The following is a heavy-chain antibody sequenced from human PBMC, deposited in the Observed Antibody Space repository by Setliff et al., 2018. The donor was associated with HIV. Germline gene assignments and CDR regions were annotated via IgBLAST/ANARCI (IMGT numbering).Heavy chain of an antibody. CDR1: GGSISSYH. Sequence: SETLSLTCSLSGGSISSYHWNWIRQPPGKGLEWIGYIYYSGSTNYNPSLKSRVTISVDTSKNQFSLKLSSVTPADTAVYYCARDHIVATIRDYYYGMDVWAKGPRSPSP. D-gene: IGHD5-12*01. V-gene: IGHV4-59*01. CDR3: ARDHIVATIRDYYYGMDV. J-gene: IGHJ6*02. CDR2: IYYSGST.